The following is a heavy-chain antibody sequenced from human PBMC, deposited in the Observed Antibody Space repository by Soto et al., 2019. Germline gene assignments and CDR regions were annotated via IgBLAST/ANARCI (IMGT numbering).Heavy chain of an antibody. CDR1: GFTFSSYA. Sequence: QVQLVESGGGVVQPGRSLRLSCAASGFTFSSYAMHWVRQAPGKGLEWVEVISYDGSNKYYADSVKGRFTISRDNSKNTRYLQMNSLRAEDTAVYYCARARLDTPALDYWGQGTLVTVSS. J-gene: IGHJ4*02. CDR2: ISYDGSNK. D-gene: IGHD2-2*01. CDR3: ARARLDTPALDY. V-gene: IGHV3-30-3*01.